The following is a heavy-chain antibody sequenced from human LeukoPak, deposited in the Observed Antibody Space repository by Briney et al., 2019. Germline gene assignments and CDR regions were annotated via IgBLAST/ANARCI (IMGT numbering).Heavy chain of an antibody. V-gene: IGHV4-61*02. D-gene: IGHD6-13*01. CDR2: IYTGGST. CDR3: ARETHSSSWYGYYFDY. Sequence: SETLSLTCTVSGGSISSGSYYWSWIRQPAGKGLEWIGRIYTGGSTNYNPSLKSRVTISVDTSKNQFSLKLSSVTAADTAVYYCARETHSSSWYGYYFDYWGQGTLVTVSS. CDR1: GGSISSGSYY. J-gene: IGHJ4*02.